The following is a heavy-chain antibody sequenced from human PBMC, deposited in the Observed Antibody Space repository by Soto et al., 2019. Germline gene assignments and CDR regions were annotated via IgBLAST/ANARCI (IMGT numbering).Heavy chain of an antibody. J-gene: IGHJ4*02. CDR2: IDWDDDK. V-gene: IGHV2-70*04. D-gene: IGHD3-22*01. CDR1: GFSLSTSGMR. CDR3: ARTLTYYYDSSGYSDPFDY. Sequence: SGPTLVNPTQTLTLTCTFSGFSLSTSGMRVSWIRQPPGKALEWRARIDWDDDKFYSTSLKTRLTISKDTSKNQVVLTMTNMDPVDTATYYCARTLTYYYDSSGYSDPFDYWGQGTLVTVAS.